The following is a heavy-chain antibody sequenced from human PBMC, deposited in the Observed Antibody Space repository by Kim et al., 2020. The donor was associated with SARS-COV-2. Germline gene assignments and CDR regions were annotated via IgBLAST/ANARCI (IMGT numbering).Heavy chain of an antibody. Sequence: SVKVSCKASGGTFSSYAISWVRQAPGQGLEWMGGIIPIFVTANYAQKFQGRVTITADESTSTAYMELSSLRSEDTAVYYCAIYSSGGIFYFDYWGQGTLVTVSS. CDR1: GGTFSSYA. J-gene: IGHJ4*02. CDR3: AIYSSGGIFYFDY. CDR2: IIPIFVTA. V-gene: IGHV1-69*13. D-gene: IGHD6-19*01.